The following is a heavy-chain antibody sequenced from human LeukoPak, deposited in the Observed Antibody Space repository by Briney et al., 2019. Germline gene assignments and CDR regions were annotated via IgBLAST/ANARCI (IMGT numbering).Heavy chain of an antibody. CDR3: ATRGTSPTKYFQQ. CDR2: ITSGGST. CDR1: GFTFSSYV. Sequence: AESLRLSCAASGFTFSSYVMSWVRQAPGKGLEWVSTITSGGSTYYGDSVKGRFTISRDNSKNTLYLQMNSLRAEDTAVYYCATRGTSPTKYFQQWGQGTLVTVSS. J-gene: IGHJ1*01. V-gene: IGHV3-23*01. D-gene: IGHD1-1*01.